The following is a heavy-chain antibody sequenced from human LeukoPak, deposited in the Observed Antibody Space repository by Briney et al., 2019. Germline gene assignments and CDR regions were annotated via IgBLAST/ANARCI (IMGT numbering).Heavy chain of an antibody. CDR1: AFTFSTYA. J-gene: IGHJ4*02. CDR3: ATTTYYSESSYDYYFDY. V-gene: IGHV3-23*01. Sequence: PGGSLRLSCAASAFTFSTYAMSWVRQAPGKGLEWVSSISGSGGITYYADSVKGRFTISRDNSKNTLYLQMNSLRAEDTAVYYCATTTYYSESSYDYYFDYWGQGTLVTVSS. CDR2: ISGSGGIT. D-gene: IGHD3-22*01.